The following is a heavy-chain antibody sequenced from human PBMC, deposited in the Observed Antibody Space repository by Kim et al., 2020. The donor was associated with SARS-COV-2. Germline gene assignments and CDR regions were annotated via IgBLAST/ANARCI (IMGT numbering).Heavy chain of an antibody. D-gene: IGHD5-18*01. CDR2: IWYDGSNK. CDR3: AKDAALNGYSYGYGYYYGMDV. CDR1: GFTFSSYG. V-gene: IGHV3-33*06. J-gene: IGHJ6*02. Sequence: GGSLRLSCAASGFTFSSYGMHWVRQAPGKGLEWVAVIWYDGSNKYYADSVKGRFTISRDNSKNTLYLQMNSLRAEDTAVYYCAKDAALNGYSYGYGYYYGMDVWGQGTTVTVSS.